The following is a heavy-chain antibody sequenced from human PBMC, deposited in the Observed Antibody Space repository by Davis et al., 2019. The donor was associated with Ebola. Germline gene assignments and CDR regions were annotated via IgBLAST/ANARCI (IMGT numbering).Heavy chain of an antibody. CDR1: GGSFSGYY. J-gene: IGHJ5*02. V-gene: IGHV4-34*01. CDR3: ARGYVVATIRRFDP. CDR2: INHSGST. Sequence: ETLSLTCAVYGGSFSGYYWSWIRQPPGKGLEWIGEINHSGSTNYNPSLKSRVTISVDTSKNQFSLKLSSVTAADTAVYYCARGYVVATIRRFDPWGQGTLVTVSS. D-gene: IGHD5-12*01.